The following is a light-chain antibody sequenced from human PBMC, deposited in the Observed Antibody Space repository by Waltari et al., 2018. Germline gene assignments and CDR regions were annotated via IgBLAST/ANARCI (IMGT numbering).Light chain of an antibody. CDR1: QSVSSN. Sequence: EIVMTQSPPTLSVSPGERATLSCRASQSVSSNLAWYQQKPGQAPRLLIYCASIRATGIPARFSGSGSGTEFTLTISTLQSEDFAVYYCQQYNNWPPGYIFGQGTKLEIK. CDR3: QQYNNWPPGYI. CDR2: CAS. J-gene: IGKJ2*01. V-gene: IGKV3D-15*03.